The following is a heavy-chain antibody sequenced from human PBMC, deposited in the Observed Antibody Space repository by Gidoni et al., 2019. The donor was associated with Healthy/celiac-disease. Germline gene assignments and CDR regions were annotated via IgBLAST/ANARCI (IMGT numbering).Heavy chain of an antibody. CDR1: GFTFSDYY. Sequence: QVQLVESGGGLVKPGGSLRLSCAASGFTFSDYYMSWIRQAPGKGLEWVSYISSSSSYTNYADSVKGRFTISRDNAKNSLYLQMNSLRAEDTAVYYCARDLHGYYYDSSGSLDWWGQGTLVTVSS. D-gene: IGHD3-22*01. CDR3: ARDLHGYYYDSSGSLDW. V-gene: IGHV3-11*06. CDR2: ISSSSSYT. J-gene: IGHJ4*02.